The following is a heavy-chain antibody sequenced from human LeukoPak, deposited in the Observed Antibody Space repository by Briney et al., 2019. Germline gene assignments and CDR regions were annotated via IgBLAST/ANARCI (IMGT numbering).Heavy chain of an antibody. D-gene: IGHD3-10*01. V-gene: IGHV3-23*01. Sequence: PGGPLRLSCAASGFTFSSCAMRWVPQAPGKGLEWVSTITGGCDNIYYADSAKARFTISRDNSNNMGYLQVNSLRADDTAVYYCAKGYGSGGFFVWGQGTLVTVSS. CDR3: AKGYGSGGFFV. CDR1: GFTFSSCA. CDR2: ITGGCDNI. J-gene: IGHJ4*02.